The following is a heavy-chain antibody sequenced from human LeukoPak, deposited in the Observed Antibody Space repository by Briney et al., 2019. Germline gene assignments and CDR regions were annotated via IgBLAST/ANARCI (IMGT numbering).Heavy chain of an antibody. J-gene: IGHJ4*02. Sequence: PGGSLRLSCAASGFTFSSYWMSWVRQAPGKGLEWVANIKQDGSEKYYVDSVKGRFTISRDNAKNSLYLQMNSLRAEDTAVYYCARDRRFVPSSSWYWGYFDYWGQGTLVTVSS. CDR2: IKQDGSEK. CDR1: GFTFSSYW. D-gene: IGHD6-13*01. CDR3: ARDRRFVPSSSWYWGYFDY. V-gene: IGHV3-7*01.